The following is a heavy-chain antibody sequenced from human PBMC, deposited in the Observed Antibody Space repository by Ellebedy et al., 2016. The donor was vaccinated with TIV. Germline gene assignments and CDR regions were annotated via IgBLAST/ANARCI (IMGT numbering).Heavy chain of an antibody. V-gene: IGHV4-34*01. Sequence: SETLSLXXAVYGGSFSGYYWSWIRQPPGKGLEWIGEINHSGSTNYNPSLKSRVTISVDTSKNQFSLKLSSVTAADTAVYYCARMLSTVPQRNYYYYYMDVWGKGTTVTVSS. CDR3: ARMLSTVPQRNYYYYYMDV. CDR2: INHSGST. D-gene: IGHD1-1*01. J-gene: IGHJ6*03. CDR1: GGSFSGYY.